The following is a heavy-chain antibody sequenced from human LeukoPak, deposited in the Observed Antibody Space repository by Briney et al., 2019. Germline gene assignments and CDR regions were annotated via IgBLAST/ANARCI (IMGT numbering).Heavy chain of an antibody. V-gene: IGHV3-23*01. CDR2: ISINGGST. Sequence: PGGSLRLSCAASGFTFSSYSMNWVRQAPGKGLEWVSAISINGGSTYYTDSVKGRFTISRDNSKNTLYLQMNSLRAEDTAVYFCARAGRPSRHYYFDYWGPGTLVTVSS. D-gene: IGHD3-10*01. J-gene: IGHJ4*02. CDR1: GFTFSSYS. CDR3: ARAGRPSRHYYFDY.